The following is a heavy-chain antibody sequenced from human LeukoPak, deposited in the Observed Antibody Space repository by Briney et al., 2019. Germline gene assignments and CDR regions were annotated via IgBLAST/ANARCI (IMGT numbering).Heavy chain of an antibody. J-gene: IGHJ5*02. D-gene: IGHD6-6*01. CDR1: GGSISSGSYY. CDR2: IYTSGSA. V-gene: IGHV4-61*02. CDR3: ARGRQLGWFDP. Sequence: PSETLSLTCTVSGGSISSGSYYWSWIRQPAGKGLEWIGRIYTSGSANYNPSLKSRVTISVDTSKNQFSLKLSSVTAADTAVYYCARGRQLGWFDPWGQGTLVTVSS.